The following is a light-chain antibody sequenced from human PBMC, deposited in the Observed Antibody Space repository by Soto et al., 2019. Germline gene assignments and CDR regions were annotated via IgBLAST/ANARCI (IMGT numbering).Light chain of an antibody. Sequence: AIRMTQSPSSFSASVGDRVTITRRTTQGIRSALGWYQQKPGKVPKLLIYAASTLQSGVPSRFSGSGSGRDFTLTISSLQPEDFATYYCLLDYAYFWAFGQGTKVDIK. CDR2: AAS. J-gene: IGKJ1*01. CDR1: QGIRSA. V-gene: IGKV1-6*01. CDR3: LLDYAYFWA.